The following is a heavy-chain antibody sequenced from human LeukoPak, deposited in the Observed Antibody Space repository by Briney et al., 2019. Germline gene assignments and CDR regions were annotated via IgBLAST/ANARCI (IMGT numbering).Heavy chain of an antibody. CDR1: GFTFSSYG. J-gene: IGHJ5*02. CDR2: ISYDGSNK. Sequence: GGSLRLSCAASGFTFSSYGMHWVRQAPGKGLEWVAVISYDGSNKYYADSVKGRFTISRDNSKNTLYLQMNSLRAEDTAVYYYARQVYSYGFPDHWGQGTLVTVSS. V-gene: IGHV3-30*03. D-gene: IGHD5-18*01. CDR3: ARQVYSYGFPDH.